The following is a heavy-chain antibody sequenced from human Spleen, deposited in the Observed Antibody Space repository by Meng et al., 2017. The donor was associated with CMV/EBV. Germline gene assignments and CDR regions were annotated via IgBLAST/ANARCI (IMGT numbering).Heavy chain of an antibody. D-gene: IGHD3-22*01. J-gene: IGHJ2*01. Sequence: SSSSGDYYWSCIRQPPGKGLEWIGNIYYTGSTYYNPSLKSRVTISVDTSKNQFSLRLSSVTAADTAVYYCARLHDSSGYILGWYFDLWGRGTLVTVSS. CDR2: IYYTGST. CDR3: ARLHDSSGYILGWYFDL. V-gene: IGHV4-30-4*08. CDR1: SSSSGDYY.